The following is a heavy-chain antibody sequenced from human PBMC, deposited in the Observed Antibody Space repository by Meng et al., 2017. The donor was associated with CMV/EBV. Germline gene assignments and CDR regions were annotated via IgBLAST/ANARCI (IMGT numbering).Heavy chain of an antibody. J-gene: IGHJ5*02. V-gene: IGHV3-23*01. CDR1: GFTFSSYA. D-gene: IGHD3-22*01. CDR3: AKDETYYYDSSGYFGLWFDP. CDR2: ISGSGGST. Sequence: GGSLRLSCAASGFTFSSYAMSWVRQAPGKGLEWVSVISGSGGSTYYADSVKGRFTISRDNSKNTLYLQMNSLRAEDTAVYYCAKDETYYYDSSGYFGLWFDPWGQGTLVTVSS.